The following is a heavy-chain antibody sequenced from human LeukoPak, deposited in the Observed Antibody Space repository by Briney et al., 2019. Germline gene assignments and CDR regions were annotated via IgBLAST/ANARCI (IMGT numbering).Heavy chain of an antibody. CDR1: GFTVSSNY. D-gene: IGHD6-13*01. V-gene: IGHV3-66*01. CDR2: IYSGGST. Sequence: GGSLRLSCAASGFTVSSNYMSWVRQAPGKGLEWVSVIYSGGSTYYADSVKGRFTISRDNSKNTLYLQMNSLRAEDTAVYYCAKDLGRIAAAAHYWGQGTLVTVSS. J-gene: IGHJ4*02. CDR3: AKDLGRIAAAAHY.